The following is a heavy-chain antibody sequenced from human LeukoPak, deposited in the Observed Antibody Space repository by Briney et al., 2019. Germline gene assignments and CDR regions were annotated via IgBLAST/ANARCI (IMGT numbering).Heavy chain of an antibody. J-gene: IGHJ4*02. CDR3: ARDQRGYGDYSDY. CDR2: INPNSGGT. D-gene: IGHD4-17*01. Sequence: VRQAPGQGXXWMGWINPNSGGTNYAQKFQGRVTMTRDTSISTAYMELSRLRSDDTAVYYCARDQRGYGDYSDYWGQGTLVTVSS. V-gene: IGHV1-2*02.